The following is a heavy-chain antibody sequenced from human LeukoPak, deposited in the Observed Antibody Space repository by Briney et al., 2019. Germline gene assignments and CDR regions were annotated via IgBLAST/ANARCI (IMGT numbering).Heavy chain of an antibody. D-gene: IGHD3-16*01. CDR3: ARDYAEGSGAYFDY. V-gene: IGHV4-4*07. J-gene: IGHJ4*02. CDR1: GGSISSYY. Sequence: PSETLSLTCTVSGGSISSYYWSWIRQPAGKGLEGIGRIYTSGSTNYNPSLKSRVTMSVDTSKNQFSLKLSSVTAADTAVYYCARDYAEGSGAYFDYWGQGTLVTVSS. CDR2: IYTSGST.